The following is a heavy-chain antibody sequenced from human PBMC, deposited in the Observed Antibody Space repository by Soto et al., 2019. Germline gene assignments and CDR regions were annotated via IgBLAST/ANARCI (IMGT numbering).Heavy chain of an antibody. CDR3: AAHNYDFWSGAMYYMDV. V-gene: IGHV1-58*02. J-gene: IGHJ6*03. Sequence: ASVKVSCKASGFTFTSSAMQWVRQARGQRLEWIGWIVVGSGNTNYAQKFQERVTITRDMSTSTAYMELSSLTSEDTAVYYCAAHNYDFWSGAMYYMDVWGKGTTVTVSS. CDR2: IVVGSGNT. D-gene: IGHD3-3*01. CDR1: GFTFTSSA.